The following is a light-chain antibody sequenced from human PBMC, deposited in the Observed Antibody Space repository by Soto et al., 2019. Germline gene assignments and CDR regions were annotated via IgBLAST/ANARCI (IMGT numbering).Light chain of an antibody. J-gene: IGKJ2*01. CDR3: QQRSTWPPT. CDR1: QSVSSY. CDR2: DAS. Sequence: EIVLTQSPATLSLSPGERATLSCRASQSVSSYLAWYQQKPGQAPRLLIYDASNRATGIPGRFSGSGSGTDFTLTISSLEPEDFAVYYCQQRSTWPPTFGQGTKLEIK. V-gene: IGKV3-11*01.